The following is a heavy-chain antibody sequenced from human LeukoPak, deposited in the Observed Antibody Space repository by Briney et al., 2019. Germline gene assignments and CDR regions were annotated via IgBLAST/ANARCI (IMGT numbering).Heavy chain of an antibody. CDR1: GDSVSSNSVT. CDR3: ARRLTQYDCFDP. CDR2: TYYRPTWYN. J-gene: IGHJ5*02. V-gene: IGHV6-1*01. Sequence: SQALSLTCAISGDSVSSNSVTWNWIRQSPSRGLEWLGRTYYRPTWYNDYAVSVRGRITVNPDTSKNQFSLHLNSVTPEDTAVYYCARRLTQYDCFDPWGQGILVTVSS. D-gene: IGHD2-2*01.